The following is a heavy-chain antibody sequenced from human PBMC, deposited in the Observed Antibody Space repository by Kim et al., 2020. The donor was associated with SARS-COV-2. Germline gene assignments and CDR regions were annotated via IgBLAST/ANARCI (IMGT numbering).Heavy chain of an antibody. CDR3: ARDERDSYGRFDP. V-gene: IGHV4-31*02. J-gene: IGHJ5*02. Sequence: NPSLKSRVTISVDTSKNQFSLKLSSVTAADTAVYYCARDERDSYGRFDPWGQGTLVTVSS. D-gene: IGHD5-18*01.